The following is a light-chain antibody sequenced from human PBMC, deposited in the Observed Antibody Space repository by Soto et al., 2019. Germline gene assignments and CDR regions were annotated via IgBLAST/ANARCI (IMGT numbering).Light chain of an antibody. Sequence: QSALTQPASVXGSPGQSITISCTGTSSDVGGYNYVSWYQQHPGKAPKLMIYDVSNRPSGVSNRFSGSKSGNTASLTISGLQAEDEADYYCSSYTSSSIYVFGTGTKVTVL. CDR1: SSDVGGYNY. CDR2: DVS. CDR3: SSYTSSSIYV. J-gene: IGLJ1*01. V-gene: IGLV2-14*01.